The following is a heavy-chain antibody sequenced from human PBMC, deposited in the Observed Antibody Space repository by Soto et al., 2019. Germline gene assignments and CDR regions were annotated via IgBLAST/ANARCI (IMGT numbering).Heavy chain of an antibody. V-gene: IGHV3-30-3*01. CDR1: GFTFSSYA. CDR2: ISYDGSNK. CDR3: AREWGSGWDFDY. J-gene: IGHJ4*02. D-gene: IGHD6-19*01. Sequence: GGSLRLSCAASGFTFSSYAMHWVRQAPGKGLEWVAVISYDGSNKYYADSVKGRFTISRDNSKNTLYLQMNSLRAEDTAVYYCAREWGSGWDFDYWGQGTLVTVSS.